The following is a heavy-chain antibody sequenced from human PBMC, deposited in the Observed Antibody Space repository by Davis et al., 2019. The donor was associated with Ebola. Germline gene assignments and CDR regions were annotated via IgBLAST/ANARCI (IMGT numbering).Heavy chain of an antibody. CDR2: ISASGGTT. CDR1: GFTFGNYV. Sequence: GESLKISCAASGFTFGNYVMRWVRQVPGKGLEWVSGISASGGTTYDAASVKGRFTISRDNSNSTLYLQMNSLRAEDTAIYYCAKQLFWFGEETTWGQGTLVAVSS. V-gene: IGHV3-23*01. D-gene: IGHD3-10*01. CDR3: AKQLFWFGEETT. J-gene: IGHJ5*02.